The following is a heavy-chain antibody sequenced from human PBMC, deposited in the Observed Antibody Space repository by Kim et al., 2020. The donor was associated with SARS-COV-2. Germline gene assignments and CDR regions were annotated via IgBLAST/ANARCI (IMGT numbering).Heavy chain of an antibody. V-gene: IGHV3-23*01. CDR3: TKRAVPGFFFDY. CDR2: LTGDGATI. Sequence: GGSLRLSCAASGFTFSNYSINWVRQAPGKGLEWVATLTGDGATIMYADSVKGRFTISSDAPNTTFLLHMNSLRAEDTVVYYCTKRAVPGFFFDYWGLVAL. D-gene: IGHD6-19*01. J-gene: IGHJ4*02. CDR1: GFTFSNYS.